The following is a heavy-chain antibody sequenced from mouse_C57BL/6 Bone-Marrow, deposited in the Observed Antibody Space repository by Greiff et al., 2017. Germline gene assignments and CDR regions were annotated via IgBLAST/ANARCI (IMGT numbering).Heavy chain of an antibody. J-gene: IGHJ3*01. CDR3: APYDRFAD. V-gene: IGHV14-4*01. CDR2: IDPENGDT. CDR1: GFNIKDDY. D-gene: IGHD2-3*01. Sequence: VQLQQSGAELVRPGASVKLSCTASGFNIKDDYMHWVKQRPEQGLEWIGWIDPENGDTEYASKFQGKATITADTSSNTAYLQLSSLTSEDTAVXYCAPYDRFADWGQGTLVTVSA.